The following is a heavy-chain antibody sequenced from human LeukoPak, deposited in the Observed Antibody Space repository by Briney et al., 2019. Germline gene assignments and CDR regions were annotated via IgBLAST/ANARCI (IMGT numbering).Heavy chain of an antibody. CDR3: GRAMEVYQLLPDY. V-gene: IGHV3-7*02. J-gene: IGHJ4*02. Sequence: GGSLRLSCAASGFTFSSYAMSWVRQAPGKGLEWVANIKQDGSEKYYVDSVKGRFTVFRDNAKNSLYLQMNSLRAEDTAVYYCGRAMEVYQLLPDYWGQGTLVTVSS. CDR2: IKQDGSEK. CDR1: GFTFSSYA. D-gene: IGHD2-2*01.